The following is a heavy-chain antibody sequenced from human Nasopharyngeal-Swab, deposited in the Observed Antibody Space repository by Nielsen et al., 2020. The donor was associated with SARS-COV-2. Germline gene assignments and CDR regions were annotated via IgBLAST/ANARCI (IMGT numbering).Heavy chain of an antibody. CDR3: TRHYDFWSGYYIKDPADFDY. J-gene: IGHJ4*02. D-gene: IGHD3-3*01. CDR2: IRSKANSYAT. Sequence: GGSLRLYWAASGCTFSASAMHWDRQPSGTGLEWVGRIRSKANSYATAYAASVKGRFTISRDDSKNTAYLQMNSLKTEDTAVYYCTRHYDFWSGYYIKDPADFDYWGQGTLVTVSS. CDR1: GCTFSASA. V-gene: IGHV3-73*01.